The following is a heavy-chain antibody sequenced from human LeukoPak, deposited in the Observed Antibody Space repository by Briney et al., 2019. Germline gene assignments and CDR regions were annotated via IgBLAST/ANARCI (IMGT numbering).Heavy chain of an antibody. J-gene: IGHJ4*02. V-gene: IGHV1-69*05. D-gene: IGHD3-3*01. CDR3: ARLLRFLEGGYFDY. CDR2: IIPIFGTA. Sequence: SVKVSCKASGGTFSSYAISWVRQAPGQGLEWMGGIIPIFGTANYAQKFQGRVTITTDESTSTAYMELSSLSSEDTAVYYCARLLRFLEGGYFDYWGQGTLVTVSS. CDR1: GGTFSSYA.